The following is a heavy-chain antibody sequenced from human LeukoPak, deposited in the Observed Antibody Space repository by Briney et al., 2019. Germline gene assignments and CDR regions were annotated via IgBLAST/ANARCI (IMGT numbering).Heavy chain of an antibody. CDR3: ARVASGYSYDAFDI. Sequence: PGGSLRLSCAASGFTFSSYAMNWVRQAPGKGLEWVSGISGSGSGGSTYSADSVKGRFTISRDNSKNTLYLQMNSLRAEDTAVYYCARVASGYSYDAFDIWGQGTMVTVSS. V-gene: IGHV3-23*01. J-gene: IGHJ3*02. CDR1: GFTFSSYA. CDR2: ISGSGSGGST. D-gene: IGHD5-18*01.